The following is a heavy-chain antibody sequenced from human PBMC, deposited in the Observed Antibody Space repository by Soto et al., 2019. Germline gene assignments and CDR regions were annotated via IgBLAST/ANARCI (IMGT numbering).Heavy chain of an antibody. Sequence: VQLVQSGAEVKKPGSSVKVSCKASGGTFSSYAISWARQAPGQGREWMGGIIPIFGTANYAQQFQGRVTITADESTSTAYMELSSLRSEDTAVYSCARKGICSGGSGYDWFDPWGQGTLVAVSS. J-gene: IGHJ5*02. CDR2: IIPIFGTA. D-gene: IGHD2-15*01. V-gene: IGHV1-69*01. CDR3: ARKGICSGGSGYDWFDP. CDR1: GGTFSSYA.